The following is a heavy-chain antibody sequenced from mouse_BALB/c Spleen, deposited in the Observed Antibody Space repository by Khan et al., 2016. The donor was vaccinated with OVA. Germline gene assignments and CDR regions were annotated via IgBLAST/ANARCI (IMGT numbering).Heavy chain of an antibody. D-gene: IGHD1-1*01. CDR3: TRPYYYGSSYDTMDA. CDR2: IYPGSGNT. CDR1: GYTFTKYW. V-gene: IGHV1-63*02. J-gene: IGHJ4*01. Sequence: QVQLKQSGAELVRPGTSVKMSCKAAGYTFTKYWIGWVKQRPGHGLEWIGDIYPGSGNTHYSEKFEGKATLTADTSSSTAFMQLRSLTSEDSAIYYCTRPYYYGSSYDTMDAWGQGTSVTVSS.